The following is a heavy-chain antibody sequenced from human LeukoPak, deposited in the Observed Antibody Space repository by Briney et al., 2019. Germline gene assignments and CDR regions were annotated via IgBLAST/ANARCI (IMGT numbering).Heavy chain of an antibody. CDR2: IIPIFGTA. CDR3: ARVAVAGPTGWFDS. V-gene: IGHV1-69*13. CDR1: GGTFNSYA. D-gene: IGHD6-19*01. J-gene: IGHJ5*01. Sequence: SVKVSCKASGGTFNSYAISWVRQAPGQGLEWMGGIIPIFGTANYAQKFQGRVTITADESTSTAYMELSSLRSEDTAVYYCARVAVAGPTGWFDSWGQGTLVTVSS.